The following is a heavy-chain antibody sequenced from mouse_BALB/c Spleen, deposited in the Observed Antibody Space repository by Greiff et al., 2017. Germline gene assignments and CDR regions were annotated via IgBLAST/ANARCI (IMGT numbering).Heavy chain of an antibody. CDR2: INSNGGST. D-gene: IGHD2-1*01. CDR3: ARDGDGNSWFAY. V-gene: IGHV5-6-3*01. CDR1: GFTFSSYG. Sequence: DVMLVESGGGLVQPGGSLKLSCAASGFTFSSYGMSWVRQTPDKRLELVATINSNGGSTYYPDSVKGRFTISRDNAKNTLYLQMSSLKSEDTAMYYCARDGDGNSWFAYWGQGTLVTVSA. J-gene: IGHJ3*01.